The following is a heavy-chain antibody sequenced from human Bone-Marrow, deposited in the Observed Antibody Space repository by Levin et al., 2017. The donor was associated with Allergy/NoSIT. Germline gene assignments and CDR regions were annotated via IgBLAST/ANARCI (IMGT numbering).Heavy chain of an antibody. J-gene: IGHJ4*02. CDR1: GFIFDGYG. V-gene: IGHV3-20*04. CDR3: ARENYFESNGYPPGIIDY. D-gene: IGHD3-22*01. Sequence: GGSLRLSCDASGFIFDGYGMSWVRQVPGKGLEWVSSINWNGGNIGYADSVKGRFTISRDNTKNSLYLEMNSLRVDDTAVYYCARENYFESNGYPPGIIDYWGQGTLVTVSS. CDR2: INWNGGNI.